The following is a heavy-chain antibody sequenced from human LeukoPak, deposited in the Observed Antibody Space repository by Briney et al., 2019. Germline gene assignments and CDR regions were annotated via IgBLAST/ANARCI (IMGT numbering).Heavy chain of an antibody. CDR2: VSQSGTTI. CDR3: AREGHTYGSGY. J-gene: IGHJ4*02. CDR1: GFTFNDYY. Sequence: GGSLRLSCTSSGFTFNDYYMSWIRQAPGKGLEWVSYVSQSGTTIYYADSVKGRFTISRDNGKNSLYLQMNSLRTEDTGMYYCAREGHTYGSGYWGQGTLVTVSS. V-gene: IGHV3-11*01. D-gene: IGHD3-10*01.